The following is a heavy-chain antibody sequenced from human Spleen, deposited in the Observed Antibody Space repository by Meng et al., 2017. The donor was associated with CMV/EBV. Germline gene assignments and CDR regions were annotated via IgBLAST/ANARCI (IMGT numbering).Heavy chain of an antibody. CDR3: ARRGGTHLVDY. CDR1: GFSFTYSW. CDR2: IYPGDSDT. V-gene: IGHV5-51*01. D-gene: IGHD1-26*01. Sequence: SCNGSGFSFTYSWLGWVRQMPGEGLEWMGIIYPGDSDTRYSPSFEGQVTISADTSISTAYLQWSSLKASDSAIYYCARRGGTHLVDYWGQGTLVTVSS. J-gene: IGHJ4*02.